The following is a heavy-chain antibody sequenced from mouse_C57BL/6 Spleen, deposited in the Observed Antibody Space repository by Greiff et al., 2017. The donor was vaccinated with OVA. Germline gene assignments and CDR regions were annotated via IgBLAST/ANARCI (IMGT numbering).Heavy chain of an antibody. CDR3: TRALLLRGYFDY. CDR1: GFTFSDAW. J-gene: IGHJ2*01. CDR2: IRNKANNHAT. D-gene: IGHD1-1*01. V-gene: IGHV6-6*01. Sequence: GGSMKLSCAASGFTFSDAWMDWFRQSPEKGLEWVAEIRNKANNHATYYAESVKGRFTISRDDSKSSVYLQMNSLRAEDTGIYYCTRALLLRGYFDYWGQGTTLTVSS.